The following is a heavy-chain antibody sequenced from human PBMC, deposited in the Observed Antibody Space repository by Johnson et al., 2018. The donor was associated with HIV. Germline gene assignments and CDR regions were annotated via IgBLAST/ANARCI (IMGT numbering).Heavy chain of an antibody. CDR2: IWYDGSNK. CDR1: GFTFSSYG. J-gene: IGHJ3*02. V-gene: IGHV3-33*01. D-gene: IGHD5-18*01. CDR3: AIAYTYGAFDI. Sequence: QVQLVESGGGVVQPGRSLRLSCAASGFTFSSYGMHWVRQAPGKGLEWVAVIWYDGSNKYYADSVKGRFTISRDNSKSTLYLQMNSLRAEDTAVYYCAIAYTYGAFDIWGQGTMVTVSS.